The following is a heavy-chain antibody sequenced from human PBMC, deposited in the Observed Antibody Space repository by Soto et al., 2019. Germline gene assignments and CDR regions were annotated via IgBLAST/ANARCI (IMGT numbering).Heavy chain of an antibody. CDR1: GFTFTTYA. CDR2: INNIGGST. D-gene: IGHD6-13*01. J-gene: IGHJ4*02. Sequence: EVQLLESGGALVQPGGSLRLSCAASGFTFTTYAMSWVRQAPGKGLEWVSTINNIGGSTYHADSVKGRFSISRDNSKNTVYLQLNSLRDEDTAVYYCAIIGSSSWQESDYWGQGTLVTVSS. V-gene: IGHV3-23*01. CDR3: AIIGSSSWQESDY.